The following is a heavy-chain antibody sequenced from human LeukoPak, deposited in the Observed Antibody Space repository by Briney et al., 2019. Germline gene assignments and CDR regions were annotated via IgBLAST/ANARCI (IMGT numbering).Heavy chain of an antibody. CDR1: GYTFTSYA. J-gene: IGHJ3*02. V-gene: IGHV1-3*01. CDR3: ADCIGGDEVCAFDI. D-gene: IGHD3-10*01. CDR2: INAGNGNT. Sequence: ASVKVPCKASGYTFTSYAMHWVRQAPGQRLEWMGWINAGNGNTKYSQKFQGRVTITRDTSASTAYMELSSLRSEDTAVYYCADCIGGDEVCAFDIWGQGTMVTVSS.